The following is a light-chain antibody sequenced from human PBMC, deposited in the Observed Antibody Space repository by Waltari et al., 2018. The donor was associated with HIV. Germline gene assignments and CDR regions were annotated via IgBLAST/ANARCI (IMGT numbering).Light chain of an antibody. CDR2: EVN. CDR3: NSYAGSNNWV. V-gene: IGLV2-8*01. Sequence: QSALTQPPSASGSPGQSVTISCTGTTSDVGCSKYVSWYQQHPGKAPKLMIYEVNKRPSGVPDRFSGSKSANTASLTVSGLQADDEADYYCNSYAGSNNWVFGGGTKLTVL. J-gene: IGLJ3*02. CDR1: TSDVGCSKY.